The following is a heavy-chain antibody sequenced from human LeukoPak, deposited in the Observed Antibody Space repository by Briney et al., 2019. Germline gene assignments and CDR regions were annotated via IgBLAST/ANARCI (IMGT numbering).Heavy chain of an antibody. D-gene: IGHD2-15*01. CDR3: ARGKRGRSCYDY. J-gene: IGHJ4*02. Sequence: SESLSLTCAVYGGSFSGYYWSWIRQPPRKGLEWVGEIKHSGITNDNPSLKRRVSISVDTSKTQCSLKLSSVTAADTAVYYCARGKRGRSCYDYWGQGTLVTVSS. CDR1: GGSFSGYY. V-gene: IGHV4-34*01. CDR2: IKHSGIT.